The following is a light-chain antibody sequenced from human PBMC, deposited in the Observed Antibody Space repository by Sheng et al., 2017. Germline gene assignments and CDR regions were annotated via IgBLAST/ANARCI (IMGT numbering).Light chain of an antibody. V-gene: IGLV6-57*01. Sequence: NFMLTQPHSVSESPEKTVTISCTRSSGSIASGYVQWYQQRPGSSPSIVIYEDNQRPSGVPNRFSGSIDSSSNSASLSISGLKTEDEADYYCSSYTSSNSWLFGGGTKLTVL. J-gene: IGLJ3*02. CDR3: SSYTSSNSWL. CDR2: EDN. CDR1: SGSIASGY.